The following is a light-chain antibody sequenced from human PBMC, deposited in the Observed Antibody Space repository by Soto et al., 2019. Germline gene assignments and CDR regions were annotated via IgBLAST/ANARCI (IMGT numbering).Light chain of an antibody. CDR3: QQSLNPKT. Sequence: EIVLTQSPATLSLSPGERATLSCRASQSVRSYLAWYQHKHGQAPRLLIYDESNRATGIPDRFSGSGSGTDFTLTISRLEPEDFAVYYCQQSLNPKTFGQGTKVDIK. J-gene: IGKJ1*01. CDR1: QSVRSY. V-gene: IGKV3-11*01. CDR2: DES.